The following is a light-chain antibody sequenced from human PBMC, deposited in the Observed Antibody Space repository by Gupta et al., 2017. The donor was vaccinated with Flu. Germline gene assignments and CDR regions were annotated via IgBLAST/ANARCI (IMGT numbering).Light chain of an antibody. CDR3: RQSHSTPRT. J-gene: IGKJ3*01. Sequence: IQMIQSPSSLSASVGDRVTITCRASQSITTFLNSYQQKPGKAPNRLIYAASSLQSAVPSRFSGSGSATDFTLTIISRQPEDFATYYCRQSHSTPRTFGPGTKVDIK. V-gene: IGKV1-39*01. CDR1: QSITTF. CDR2: AAS.